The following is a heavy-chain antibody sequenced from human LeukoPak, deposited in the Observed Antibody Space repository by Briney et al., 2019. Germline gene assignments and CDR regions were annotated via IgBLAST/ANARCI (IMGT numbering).Heavy chain of an antibody. Sequence: PGGSLRLSCAASGFTFSSYSMNWVRQAPGKGLEWVSGINGGGGSTYYADSVKGRFTISRDNSKNTLYLQMNSLRAEDTAVYYCAKDLTMIPMDVWGKGTTVTVSS. J-gene: IGHJ6*03. D-gene: IGHD3-22*01. CDR1: GFTFSSYS. CDR2: INGGGGST. V-gene: IGHV3-23*01. CDR3: AKDLTMIPMDV.